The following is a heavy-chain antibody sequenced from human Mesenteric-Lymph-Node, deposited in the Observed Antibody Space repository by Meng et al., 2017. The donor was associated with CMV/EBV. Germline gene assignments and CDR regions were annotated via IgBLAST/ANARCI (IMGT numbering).Heavy chain of an antibody. CDR3: AATGSSWRFDY. D-gene: IGHD6-13*01. V-gene: IGHV3-23*01. J-gene: IGHJ4*02. Sequence: SWAASGFTFSTYSMSWVRQAPGTGLGWVSAISGSGTRTYYADSVKGRFTVSRDNSKSTLYLQMNSLRAEDTAIYYCAATGSSWRFDYWGQGTLVTVSS. CDR2: ISGSGTRT. CDR1: GFTFSTYS.